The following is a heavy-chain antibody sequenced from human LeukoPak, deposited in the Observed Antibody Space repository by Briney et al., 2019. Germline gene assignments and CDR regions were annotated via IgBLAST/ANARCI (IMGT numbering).Heavy chain of an antibody. Sequence: SVKVSCKASGYTFTGYYMHWVRQAPGQGLEWMGGIIPIFGTANYAQKFQGRVTITADESTSTAYMELSSLRSEDTAVYYCASALPAYYYYYMDVWGKGTTVTISS. CDR2: IIPIFGTA. J-gene: IGHJ6*03. CDR3: ASALPAYYYYYMDV. CDR1: GYTFTGYY. V-gene: IGHV1-69*13. D-gene: IGHD1-26*01.